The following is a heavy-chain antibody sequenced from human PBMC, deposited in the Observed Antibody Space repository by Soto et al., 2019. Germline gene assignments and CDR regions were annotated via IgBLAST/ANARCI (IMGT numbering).Heavy chain of an antibody. CDR1: GDSISSGYY. CDR2: IYHSGTT. Sequence: SETLSLTCAVSGDSISSGYYWAWIRRPPGKGLEWIGSIYHSGTTYYNPSLKSRVTISVDTSRNQFSLKLSSVTAADSAVYYCVGSYGGWFDYWGQGTLVTVSS. V-gene: IGHV4-38-2*01. D-gene: IGHD1-26*01. CDR3: VGSYGGWFDY. J-gene: IGHJ4*02.